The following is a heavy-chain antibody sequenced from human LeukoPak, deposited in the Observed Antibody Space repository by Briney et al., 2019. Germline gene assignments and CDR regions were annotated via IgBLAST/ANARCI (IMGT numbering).Heavy chain of an antibody. J-gene: IGHJ4*02. CDR3: ARDNKRPPYYYDSSGYRPFDY. Sequence: ASVKVSRKASGYTFTSYGISWVRQAPGQGLEWMGWISAYNGNTNYAQKLQGRVTMTTDTSTSTAYMELRSLRSDDTAVYYCARDNKRPPYYYDSSGYRPFDYWGQGTLVTVSS. CDR1: GYTFTSYG. CDR2: ISAYNGNT. V-gene: IGHV1-18*01. D-gene: IGHD3-22*01.